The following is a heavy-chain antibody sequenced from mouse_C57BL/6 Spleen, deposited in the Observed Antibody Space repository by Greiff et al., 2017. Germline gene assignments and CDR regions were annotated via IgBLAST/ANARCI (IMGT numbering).Heavy chain of an antibody. Sequence: QVQLQQSGAELVKPGASVKISCKASGYAFSSYWMNWVKQRPGKGLEWIGQIYPGDGDTNYNGKFKGKATLTADKSSSTAYMQLSSLTSEDSAVYFCARGHYGSSPAWFAYWGQGTLVTVSA. J-gene: IGHJ3*01. D-gene: IGHD1-1*01. CDR3: ARGHYGSSPAWFAY. V-gene: IGHV1-80*01. CDR2: IYPGDGDT. CDR1: GYAFSSYW.